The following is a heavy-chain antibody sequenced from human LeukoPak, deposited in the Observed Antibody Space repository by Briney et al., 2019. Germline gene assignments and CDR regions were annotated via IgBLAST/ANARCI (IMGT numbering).Heavy chain of an antibody. D-gene: IGHD3-10*01. CDR1: GGSISGYF. Sequence: SETLSLTCTVPGGSISGYFWSWIRQPPGKGLEWIGYIHYSGTTNYNPSLNSRVTISVDTSKNQFSLRLSSVTAADTAVYYCARYGITIVRGGKYYFDSWGQGTLVTVSS. V-gene: IGHV4-59*08. CDR2: IHYSGTT. J-gene: IGHJ4*02. CDR3: ARYGITIVRGGKYYFDS.